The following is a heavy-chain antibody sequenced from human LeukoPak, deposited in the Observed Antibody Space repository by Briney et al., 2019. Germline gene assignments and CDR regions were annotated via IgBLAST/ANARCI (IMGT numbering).Heavy chain of an antibody. V-gene: IGHV3-21*01. Sequence: GGSLRLSCAASGFTFSSYSMNWVRQAPGKGLEWVSSISSSSTYIYYADSVKGRFTISRDNAKNSLYLQMNSLRAEDTAVYYCARGILGELYFDFWGQGTLVTVSS. CDR2: ISSSSTYI. CDR1: GFTFSSYS. CDR3: ARGILGELYFDF. D-gene: IGHD3-10*01. J-gene: IGHJ4*02.